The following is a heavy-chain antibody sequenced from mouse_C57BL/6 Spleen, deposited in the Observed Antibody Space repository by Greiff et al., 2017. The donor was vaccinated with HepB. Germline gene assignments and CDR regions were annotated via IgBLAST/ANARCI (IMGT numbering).Heavy chain of an antibody. CDR1: GYTFTSYW. D-gene: IGHD1-1*01. J-gene: IGHJ1*03. CDR3: ARCATVVDNWYFDV. Sequence: QVQLQQPGAELVKPGASVKLSCKASGYTFTSYWMHWVKQRPGRGLEWIGRIGPNSGGTKYNEKFKSKATLTVDKPSSTAYMQLSSLTSEDSAVYYCARCATVVDNWYFDVWGTGTTFTVSS. V-gene: IGHV1-72*01. CDR2: IGPNSGGT.